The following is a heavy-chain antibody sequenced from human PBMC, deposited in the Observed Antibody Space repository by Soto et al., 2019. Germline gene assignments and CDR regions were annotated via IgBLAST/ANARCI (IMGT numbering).Heavy chain of an antibody. J-gene: IGHJ4*02. CDR1: GYTFTSYY. Sequence: ASVKVSCKASGYTFTSYYMHWVRQAPGQGLEWMGIINPSGGSTSYAQKLQGRVTMTRDTSTSTVYMELSSLRSEDTAVYYCARDREVATIPDYWGQGTLVTVSS. CDR2: INPSGGST. V-gene: IGHV1-46*03. CDR3: ARDREVATIPDY. D-gene: IGHD5-12*01.